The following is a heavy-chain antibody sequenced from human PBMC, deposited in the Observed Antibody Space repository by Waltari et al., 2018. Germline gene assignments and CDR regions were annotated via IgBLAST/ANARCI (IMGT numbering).Heavy chain of an antibody. D-gene: IGHD6-13*01. CDR1: GYTFTAYY. CDR2: INPNSGDT. V-gene: IGHV1-2*02. Sequence: QVQLVQSGAEVKKPGASVKVSCKTSGYTFTAYYMNWVRQAPGQGLEWMGWINPNSGDTNYARKFQGRVTMTRDTSNSTAYMELSSLRSDDTAVFYCARDQPLAAAGPFGRTNAFDIWGQGTMVTVSS. J-gene: IGHJ3*02. CDR3: ARDQPLAAAGPFGRTNAFDI.